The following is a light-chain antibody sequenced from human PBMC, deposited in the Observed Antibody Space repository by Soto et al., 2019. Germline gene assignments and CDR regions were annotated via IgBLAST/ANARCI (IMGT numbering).Light chain of an antibody. Sequence: QSVLTQPPSVSGAPGQRVTISCTGSSSNIGAGYDVHWYQQFPGTAPKLLIYGNSNRPSGVPDRFSGSKSGTSASLAITGLQAEDEADYYCQSYDISLSGLLVFGGGTKLTVL. CDR3: QSYDISLSGLLV. CDR1: SSNIGAGYD. CDR2: GNS. V-gene: IGLV1-40*01. J-gene: IGLJ2*01.